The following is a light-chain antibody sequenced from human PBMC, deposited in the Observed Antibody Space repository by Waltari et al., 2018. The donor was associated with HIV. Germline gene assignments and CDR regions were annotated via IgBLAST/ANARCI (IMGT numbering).Light chain of an antibody. V-gene: IGKV1-12*01. J-gene: IGKJ2*03. CDR2: EAA. Sequence: TQMTQSPSSVSASLGDRVAITCRASQSIGTSVAWYQQKPDRTPKLLSFEAARLQSGVPSRFSGSGSGTDCTLTITSLQPEDLATYYCQQANNFPHSFGQGT. CDR3: QQANNFPHS. CDR1: QSIGTS.